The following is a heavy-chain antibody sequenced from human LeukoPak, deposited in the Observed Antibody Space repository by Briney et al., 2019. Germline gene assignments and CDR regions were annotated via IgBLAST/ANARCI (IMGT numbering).Heavy chain of an antibody. J-gene: IGHJ2*01. D-gene: IGHD4-17*01. CDR2: ISGRGGST. Sequence: GGTLRLSCAASGFTFSSYAMSWVRQAPGKGLEWVSGISGRGGSTYYADSVKGRSTISRDNSKNTLYLQMNSLRAEDTAVYYCAKDLFYGDYPYWYFDLWGRGTLVTVSS. CDR1: GFTFSSYA. CDR3: AKDLFYGDYPYWYFDL. V-gene: IGHV3-23*01.